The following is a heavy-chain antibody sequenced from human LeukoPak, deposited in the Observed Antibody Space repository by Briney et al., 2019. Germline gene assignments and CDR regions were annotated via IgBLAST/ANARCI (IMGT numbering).Heavy chain of an antibody. CDR2: ISWNSGSI. Sequence: GGSLRLSCAASGFTFDDYAMHWVRQAPGKGLEWVSGISWNSGSIGYADSVKGQFTTSRDNAKNSLYLQMNSLRAEDTALYYCAKDNRLAPYYFDYWGQGTLVTVSS. CDR3: AKDNRLAPYYFDY. J-gene: IGHJ4*02. V-gene: IGHV3-9*01. D-gene: IGHD3-9*01. CDR1: GFTFDDYA.